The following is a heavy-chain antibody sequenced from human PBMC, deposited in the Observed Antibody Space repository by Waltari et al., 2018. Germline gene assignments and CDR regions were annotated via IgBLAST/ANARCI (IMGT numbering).Heavy chain of an antibody. CDR2: ISTNIGTP. CDR3: ARGIQLWGRGSWYFDD. CDR1: GYIFTNYA. Sequence: QVQLVQSGSELKKPGASVKVSCKASGYIFTNYAMNWVRQAPGQGLGWMGWISTNIGTPTFAQGFTGRFVFSLDTSVSTAYLQISSLKAEDTAVYYCARGIQLWGRGSWYFDDWGQGTLVTVSS. J-gene: IGHJ4*02. V-gene: IGHV7-4-1*02. D-gene: IGHD5-18*01.